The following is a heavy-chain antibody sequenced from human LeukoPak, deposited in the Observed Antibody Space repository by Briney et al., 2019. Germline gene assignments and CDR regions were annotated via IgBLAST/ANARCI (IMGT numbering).Heavy chain of an antibody. V-gene: IGHV4-39*07. CDR2: IYYSGST. J-gene: IGHJ4*02. CDR1: GGSISSSSYY. Sequence: SETLSLTCTVSGGSISSSSYYWGWIRRPPGKGLEWLGRIYYSGSTYYNPSSKSRVPNPVDPPKNQFSLTLSPVTAADTAVDFRRGVRFGKLFDYWGQGTLVTVSS. D-gene: IGHD3-10*01. CDR3: RGVRFGKLFDY.